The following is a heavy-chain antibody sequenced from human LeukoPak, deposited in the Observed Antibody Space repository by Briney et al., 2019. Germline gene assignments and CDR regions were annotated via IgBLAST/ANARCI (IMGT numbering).Heavy chain of an antibody. D-gene: IGHD6-19*01. CDR2: IYHSGST. V-gene: IGHV4-4*02. CDR3: ARLYSSGLPSGMDV. J-gene: IGHJ6*02. Sequence: PSETLSLTCAVSGGSISSSNWWSWVRQPPGKGLEWIGEIYHSGSTNYNPSLKSRVTISVDKSKNQFSLKLSSVTAADTAVYYCARLYSSGLPSGMDVWGQGTTVTVSS. CDR1: GGSISSSNW.